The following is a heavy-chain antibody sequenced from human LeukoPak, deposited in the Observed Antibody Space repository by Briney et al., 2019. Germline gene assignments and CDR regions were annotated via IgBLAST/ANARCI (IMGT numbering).Heavy chain of an antibody. D-gene: IGHD3-22*01. J-gene: IGHJ4*02. CDR1: GFTFSDYY. CDR2: ISSSGSTI. CDR3: ARDPPNQYDTSGYYSHFDY. V-gene: IGHV3-11*04. Sequence: GGSLRLSCAASGFTFSDYYMSWIRQAPGKGLEWVSYISSSGSTIYYADSVKGRLTISRDNAKNSLYLQMNSLRAEDTAVYYCARDPPNQYDTSGYYSHFDYWGQGTLVTVSS.